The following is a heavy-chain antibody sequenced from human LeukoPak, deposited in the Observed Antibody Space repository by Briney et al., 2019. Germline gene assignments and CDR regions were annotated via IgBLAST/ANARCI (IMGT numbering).Heavy chain of an antibody. D-gene: IGHD6-13*01. CDR3: ARDTAAAGTDYYYGMDV. J-gene: IGHJ6*02. CDR1: GGSISSYH. V-gene: IGHV4-59*01. CDR2: IYYSGST. Sequence: SETLSLTCTVSGGSISSYHWSWIRQPPGKGLEWIGYIYYSGSTNYNPSLKSRVTISVDTSKNQFSLKLSSVTAADTAVYYCARDTAAAGTDYYYGMDVWGQGTTVTVSS.